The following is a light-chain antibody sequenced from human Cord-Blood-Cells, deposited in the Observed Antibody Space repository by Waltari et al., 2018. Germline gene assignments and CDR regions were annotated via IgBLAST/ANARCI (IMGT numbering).Light chain of an antibody. CDR1: QSISSY. J-gene: IGKJ3*01. Sequence: DIQMTQSPSSLSASVGDRVTITCRASQSISSYLNWYQQKPGKAPKLLIYAASSLQSGVPSRFSGSGSATDFTLTISSLQPEDFATYCCQHSYSTPFTFGAETNVDIK. CDR3: QHSYSTPFT. CDR2: AAS. V-gene: IGKV1-39*01.